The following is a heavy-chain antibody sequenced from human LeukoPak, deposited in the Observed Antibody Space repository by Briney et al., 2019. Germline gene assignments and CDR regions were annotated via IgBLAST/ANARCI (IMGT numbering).Heavy chain of an antibody. CDR2: MNPNSGNT. V-gene: IGHV1-8*01. Sequence: ASVKVSCKASGYTFTSYDINWVLQATGQGLEWMGWMNPNSGNTGYAQKFQGRVTMTRNTSISTAYMELSSLRSEDTAVYYCARGVSGWLVGDAFDIWGQGTMVTVSS. D-gene: IGHD6-19*01. CDR3: ARGVSGWLVGDAFDI. CDR1: GYTFTSYD. J-gene: IGHJ3*02.